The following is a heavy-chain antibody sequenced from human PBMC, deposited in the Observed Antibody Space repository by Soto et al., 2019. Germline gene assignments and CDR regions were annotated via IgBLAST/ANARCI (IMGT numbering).Heavy chain of an antibody. D-gene: IGHD3-22*01. V-gene: IGHV3-11*06. CDR2: ISSSSSYT. J-gene: IGHJ4*02. CDR1: GFTFSDYY. Sequence: GGSLRLSCAASGFTFSDYYMSWIRQAPGKGLEWVSYISSSSSYTNYADSVKGRFTISRDNAKNSLYLQMNSLRAEDTAVYYCASQYYYDSSGYSHRPFLDYWGQGTLVTVSS. CDR3: ASQYYYDSSGYSHRPFLDY.